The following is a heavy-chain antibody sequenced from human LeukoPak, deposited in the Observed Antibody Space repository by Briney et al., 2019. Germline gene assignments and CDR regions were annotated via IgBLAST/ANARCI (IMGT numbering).Heavy chain of an antibody. D-gene: IGHD3-10*01. Sequence: ASVKVSCKASGYPFTGYYMHWVRQAPGQGLEWMGWINPNSGGTNYAQKFQGRVTMTRDTSISTAYMELSRLRSDDTAVYYCARVTMVRGVIGYWGQGTLVTVSS. J-gene: IGHJ4*02. CDR3: ARVTMVRGVIGY. CDR1: GYPFTGYY. V-gene: IGHV1-2*02. CDR2: INPNSGGT.